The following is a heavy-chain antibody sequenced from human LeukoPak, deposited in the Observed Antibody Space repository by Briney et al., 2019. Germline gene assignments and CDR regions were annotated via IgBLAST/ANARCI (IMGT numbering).Heavy chain of an antibody. CDR3: ARDNFTTTVTPSWIWYFDL. D-gene: IGHD4-17*01. V-gene: IGHV3-66*01. CDR2: IYSGGST. Sequence: GGSLRLSCEASGFSMNVYWMSWVRQAPGKGLEWVSVIYSGGSTYYADSVKGRFTISRDNSKNTLYLQMNSLRAEDTAVYYCARDNFTTTVTPSWIWYFDLWGRGTLVTVSS. CDR1: GFSMNVYW. J-gene: IGHJ2*01.